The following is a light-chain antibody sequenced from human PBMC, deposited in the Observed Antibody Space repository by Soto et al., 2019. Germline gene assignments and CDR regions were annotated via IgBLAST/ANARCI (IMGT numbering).Light chain of an antibody. V-gene: IGLV2-23*02. Sequence: QSVLTQPASVSGSPGQSITISCTGTSSDVGSYNLVSWYQQHPGKAPKLMIYEVSERPSGVSNRCSGSKSGNTASLTISGLQAVDEAHYYCCSYAGSSSFVFGGGTKLTVL. CDR2: EVS. CDR3: CSYAGSSSFV. CDR1: SSDVGSYNL. J-gene: IGLJ2*01.